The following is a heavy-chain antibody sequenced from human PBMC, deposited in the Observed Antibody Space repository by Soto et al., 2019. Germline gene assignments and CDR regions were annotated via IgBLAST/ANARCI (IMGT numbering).Heavy chain of an antibody. CDR1: GGSFRNYY. CDR3: TRAEQFARSWFDH. Sequence: PSETLSLTCGVYGGSFRNYYWIWVRQPPGKGLEWIGEVNHRGEATYNPSLQSRITISLDTSNNQFSLKMTSVTAADTAMYFCTRAEQFARSWFDHWGQENQVIVSS. D-gene: IGHD6-6*01. CDR2: VNHRGEA. V-gene: IGHV4-34*01. J-gene: IGHJ5*02.